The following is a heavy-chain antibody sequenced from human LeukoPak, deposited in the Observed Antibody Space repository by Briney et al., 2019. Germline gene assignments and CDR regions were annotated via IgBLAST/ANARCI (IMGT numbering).Heavy chain of an antibody. Sequence: GASVKVSCKDSGYTFTSYGISWVRQAPGQGLEWMGWISGNNGNTNYAQKFQGRVTMTTDTSTSTAYMEMRSLRSDDTAVYYCARDFFHGHCAGLSCFLLDYWGQGSLVTVSS. D-gene: IGHD2-15*01. J-gene: IGHJ4*02. CDR2: ISGNNGNT. CDR3: ARDFFHGHCAGLSCFLLDY. V-gene: IGHV1-18*01. CDR1: GYTFTSYG.